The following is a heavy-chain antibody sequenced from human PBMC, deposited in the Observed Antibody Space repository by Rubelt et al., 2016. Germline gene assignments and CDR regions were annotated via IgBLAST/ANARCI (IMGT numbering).Heavy chain of an antibody. CDR1: SSYV. J-gene: IGHJ4*02. Sequence: SSYVLHWVRQAPGKGLEWVAVISSNGNIKYYADSVNGRFTISRDNSKNTLFLHMNSLRGEDTAVYYCAKEIYSGYGPFDYWGQGTLVTVSS. CDR3: AKEIYSGYGPFDY. CDR2: ISSNGNIK. D-gene: IGHD5-12*01. V-gene: IGHV3-30*04.